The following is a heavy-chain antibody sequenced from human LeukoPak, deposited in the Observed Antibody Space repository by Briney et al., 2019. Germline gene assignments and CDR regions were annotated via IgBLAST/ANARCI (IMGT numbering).Heavy chain of an antibody. J-gene: IGHJ4*02. V-gene: IGHV3-20*04. CDR2: INWNGSST. CDR3: ARADSYCSSTSCYMVY. Sequence: GGSLRLSCAASGFTFSGYWMSWVRQAPGRGLEWVSGINWNGSSTGYADSVKGRFTISRDNAKNSLYLQMNSLRAEDTALYYCARADSYCSSTSCYMVYWGQGTLVTVSS. D-gene: IGHD2-2*02. CDR1: GFTFSGYW.